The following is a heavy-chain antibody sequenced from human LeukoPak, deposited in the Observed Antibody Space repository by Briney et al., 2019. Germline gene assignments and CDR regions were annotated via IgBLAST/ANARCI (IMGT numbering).Heavy chain of an antibody. D-gene: IGHD1-26*01. V-gene: IGHV4-59*01. CDR2: VFYSGGT. CDR1: GGSITGYF. J-gene: IGHJ6*02. Sequence: SETLSLTCTVSGGSITGYFWSWIRQPPGKGLEWIGYVFYSGGTLYNPSLESRVTISVDTSKNQFSLKLSSVTAADTAMYYCARGSGSYSEYYYGMDVWGQGTTVTVSS. CDR3: ARGSGSYSEYYYGMDV.